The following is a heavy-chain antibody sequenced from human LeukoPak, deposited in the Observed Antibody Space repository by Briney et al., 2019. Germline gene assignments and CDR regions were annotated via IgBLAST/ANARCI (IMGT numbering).Heavy chain of an antibody. J-gene: IGHJ4*02. V-gene: IGHV4-4*07. D-gene: IGHD3-22*01. CDR2: IYTSGST. CDR1: GGSISSYY. CDR3: ARENYDSSGYYWMGYYFDY. Sequence: SETLSLTCTVSGGSISSYYWGWIRQPAGKGLEWIGRIYTSGSTNYNPSPKSRVTMSVDTSKNQFSLKLSSVTAADTAVYYCARENYDSSGYYWMGYYFDYWGQGTLVTVSS.